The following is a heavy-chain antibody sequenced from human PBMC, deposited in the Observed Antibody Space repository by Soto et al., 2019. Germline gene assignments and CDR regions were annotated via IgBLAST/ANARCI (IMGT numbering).Heavy chain of an antibody. D-gene: IGHD5-12*01. CDR1: GGSISSYY. CDR2: IYYSGST. Sequence: PSETLSLTCTVSGGSISSYYWSWIRQPPGKGLEWIGYIYYSGSTNYNPSLKSRVTISVDTSKNQFSLKLSSVTAADTAVYYCAGWLFQNYYYYYYMVFWGKGTTVTVFS. V-gene: IGHV4-59*08. CDR3: AGWLFQNYYYYYYMVF. J-gene: IGHJ6*03.